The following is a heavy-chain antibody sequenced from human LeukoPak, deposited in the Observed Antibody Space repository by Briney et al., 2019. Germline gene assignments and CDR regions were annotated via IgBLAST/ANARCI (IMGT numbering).Heavy chain of an antibody. CDR2: ISAYNGNT. V-gene: IGHV1-18*01. D-gene: IGHD3-22*01. CDR1: GYTFTNYA. CDR3: ARDRAYYDSSGYHFPLDY. Sequence: ASVKVSCKASGYTFTNYAMHWVRQAPGQRLEWMGWISAYNGNTNYAQKLQGRVTMTTDTSTSTAYMELRSLRSDDTAVYYCARDRAYYDSSGYHFPLDYWGQGTLVTVSS. J-gene: IGHJ4*02.